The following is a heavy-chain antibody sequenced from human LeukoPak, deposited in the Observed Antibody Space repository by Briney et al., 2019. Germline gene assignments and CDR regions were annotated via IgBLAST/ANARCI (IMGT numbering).Heavy chain of an antibody. D-gene: IGHD2-21*01. CDR1: GFTFSRYA. Sequence: GASLRLSCAASGFTFSRYAMSWVRQAPGKGLEWVSAISGSGGNTYYADSVKGRFTISRDNSKNTLFLQMNSLRAEDTAVYYCAKDQQYRGGGYSQGGFDLWGQGTPVTVAS. CDR3: AKDQQYRGGGYSQGGFDL. J-gene: IGHJ3*01. CDR2: ISGSGGNT. V-gene: IGHV3-23*01.